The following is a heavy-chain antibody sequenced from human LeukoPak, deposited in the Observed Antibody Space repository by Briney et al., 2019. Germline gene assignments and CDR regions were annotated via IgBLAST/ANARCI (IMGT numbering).Heavy chain of an antibody. CDR1: GFTVSSSY. CDR3: ARNKRMNPDDAFDI. Sequence: GGSLRLSCAASGFTVSSSYMNWVRQVPGKGLEWVSVIYRDGTTYYADSVKGRFTISRDNSKNTLYLQMNSLRAEDTAMYYCARNKRMNPDDAFDIWGQGTVVTVSS. CDR2: IYRDGTT. J-gene: IGHJ3*02. D-gene: IGHD2/OR15-2a*01. V-gene: IGHV3-53*01.